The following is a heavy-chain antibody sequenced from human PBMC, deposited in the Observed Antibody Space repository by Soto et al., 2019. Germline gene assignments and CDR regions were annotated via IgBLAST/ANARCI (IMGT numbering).Heavy chain of an antibody. CDR2: IYWDGDK. Sequence: SGPTLVNPTQTLTLTCTFSWSSLSTSGVGVGWIRPPPGKALEWLALIYWDGDKRYSPSLKSRLTITKDTSKNQVVLTMTNMDPVDTATYYCAHSLYDYVWGTNWFDPWGQGTLVTVSS. J-gene: IGHJ5*02. V-gene: IGHV2-5*02. CDR1: WSSLSTSGVG. CDR3: AHSLYDYVWGTNWFDP. D-gene: IGHD3-16*01.